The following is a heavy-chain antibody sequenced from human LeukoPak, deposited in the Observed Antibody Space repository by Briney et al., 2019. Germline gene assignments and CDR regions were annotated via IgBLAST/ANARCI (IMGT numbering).Heavy chain of an antibody. D-gene: IGHD5-18*01. J-gene: IGHJ4*02. CDR3: ATNTAMDYYFDY. Sequence: GRSLRLSCAASGFTFSSYGMHWVRQAPGKGLEWVAVISYDGSNKYYADSVKGRFTISRDNSKNTLYLQMNSLRAEDTAVYYCATNTAMDYYFDYWGQGTPVTVSS. CDR2: ISYDGSNK. V-gene: IGHV3-30*03. CDR1: GFTFSSYG.